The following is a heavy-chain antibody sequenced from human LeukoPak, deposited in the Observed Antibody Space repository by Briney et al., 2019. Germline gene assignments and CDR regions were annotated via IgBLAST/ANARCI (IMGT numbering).Heavy chain of an antibody. CDR2: IRYDASNK. J-gene: IGHJ4*02. CDR1: GFTFSSHG. V-gene: IGHV3-30*02. D-gene: IGHD6-19*01. CDR3: ARGGYSSGWYWNDY. Sequence: GGSLRLSCAASGFTFSSHGMHWVRQAPGKGLECVAFIRYDASNKYYADSVKGRFTISRDNSKNTLYLQMNSLRAEDTAVYYCARGGYSSGWYWNDYWGQGTLVTVSS.